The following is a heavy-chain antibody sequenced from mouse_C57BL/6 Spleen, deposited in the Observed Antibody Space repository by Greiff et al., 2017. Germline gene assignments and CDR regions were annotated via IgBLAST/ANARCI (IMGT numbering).Heavy chain of an antibody. V-gene: IGHV1-64*01. D-gene: IGHD2-4*01. Sequence: VQLQQPGAELVKPGASAKLSCKASGYTFTSSWMHWVKQRPGQGLEWIGMIHPNSGSTNYNEKFESKATLTVDKSSSTAYMQLSSLTSEDSAVYYCARDYDWFAYWGQGTLVTVSA. J-gene: IGHJ3*01. CDR3: ARDYDWFAY. CDR1: GYTFTSSW. CDR2: IHPNSGST.